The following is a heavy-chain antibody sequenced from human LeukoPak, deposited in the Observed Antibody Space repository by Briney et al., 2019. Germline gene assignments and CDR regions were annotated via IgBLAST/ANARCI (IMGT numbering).Heavy chain of an antibody. CDR2: INPHRGGT. Sequence: GASVKVSCKASGYTFTGYYMHWVRQAPAQGLESMGRINPHRGGTNYAQTFQRKFTIPRDTSISTAYMEPSRLRSDDTAVYYCARAPYYYDSSGSTLGYWGQGTLVTVSS. J-gene: IGHJ4*02. CDR1: GYTFTGYY. D-gene: IGHD3-22*01. V-gene: IGHV1-2*06. CDR3: ARAPYYYDSSGSTLGY.